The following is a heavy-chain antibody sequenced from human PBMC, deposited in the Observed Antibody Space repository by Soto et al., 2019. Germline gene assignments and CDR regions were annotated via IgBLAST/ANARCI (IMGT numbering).Heavy chain of an antibody. CDR2: INPDSGGS. D-gene: IGHD3-22*01. CDR3: ARNGWGSGNYYSIDL. J-gene: IGHJ5*02. V-gene: IGHV1-2*02. Sequence: SVKVSCKASGYSFSDHYIHWVRQAPGQGLEWMGWINPDSGGSNNAQKFEDRVIMTSDTSINTVYMGMGGLRSYDIAIYYCARNGWGSGNYYSIDLWGPGTLVTVSS. CDR1: GYSFSDHY.